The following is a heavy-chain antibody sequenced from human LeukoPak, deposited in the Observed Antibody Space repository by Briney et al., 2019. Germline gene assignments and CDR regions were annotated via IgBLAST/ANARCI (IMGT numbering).Heavy chain of an antibody. Sequence: SETLSLTCAVYGGSFSGYYWSWIRQPPGKGLEWIGEINHSGSTNYNPSLKSRVTISVDTSKNQFSLKLSSVTAADTAVYYRARARRVSGSDKRWYWFDPWGQGTLVTVSS. CDR3: ARARRVSGSDKRWYWFDP. CDR2: INHSGST. J-gene: IGHJ5*02. D-gene: IGHD3-3*01. V-gene: IGHV4-34*01. CDR1: GGSFSGYY.